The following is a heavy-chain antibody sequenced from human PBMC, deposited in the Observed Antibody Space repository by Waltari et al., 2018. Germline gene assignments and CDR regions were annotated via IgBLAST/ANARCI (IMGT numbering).Heavy chain of an antibody. D-gene: IGHD6-6*01. J-gene: IGHJ3*01. CDR3: ARDIIAPRPDGFDV. CDR2: IRYDGDNK. Sequence: QLQLVESGGGVVQPGGFLRLSCEASGFTFNNFGLHWVRQAPGKGLEWVAGIRYDGDNKFYADSVKGRFIISRDNSKNTLFLETNSLRIEDTAVYYCARDIIAPRPDGFDVWGQGTLVTVSA. V-gene: IGHV3-33*01. CDR1: GFTFNNFG.